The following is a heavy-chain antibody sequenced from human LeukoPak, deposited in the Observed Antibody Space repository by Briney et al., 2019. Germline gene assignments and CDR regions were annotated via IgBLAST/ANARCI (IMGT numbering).Heavy chain of an antibody. CDR3: ARDYRIAVAPTLYYYYGMDV. CDR2: IYYSGST. J-gene: IGHJ6*02. D-gene: IGHD6-19*01. V-gene: IGHV4-39*07. Sequence: SETLSLTCTVSGGSISSSSYYWGWIRQPPGKGLEWIGSIYYSGSTYYNPSLKSRVTISVDTSKNQFSLKLSSVTAADTAVYYCARDYRIAVAPTLYYYYGMDVWGQGTTVTVSS. CDR1: GGSISSSSYY.